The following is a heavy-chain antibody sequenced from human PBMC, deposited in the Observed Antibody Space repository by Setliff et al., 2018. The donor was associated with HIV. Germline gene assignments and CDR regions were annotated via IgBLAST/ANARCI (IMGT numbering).Heavy chain of an antibody. V-gene: IGHV4-4*08. CDR3: ARAGGSSWYMRAARPFDY. Sequence: PSETLSLTCTVSNDSNTSFYWTWIRQPPGKGPEWIGYIYTSGSSNYNPSLKSRVTFSIDTSKNQFSLKLDSVTAADTAVYYCARAGGSSWYMRAARPFDYWGQGTLVTVSS. J-gene: IGHJ4*02. D-gene: IGHD6-13*01. CDR2: IYTSGSS. CDR1: NDSNTSFY.